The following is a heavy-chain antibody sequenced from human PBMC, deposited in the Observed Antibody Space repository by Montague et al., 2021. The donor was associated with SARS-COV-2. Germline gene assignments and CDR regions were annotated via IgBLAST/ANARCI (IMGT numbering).Heavy chain of an antibody. D-gene: IGHD3-22*01. Sequence: SETLSLTCTVSGGSISNYYWSWIRQPPGRGLEWIGYIYHSGSTDYSPSLKSRVTIPLDTSKNQFSLKVTSVTAADMAVYYCARGGGYYNYGLDVWGPGTTVTVSS. CDR3: ARGGGYYNYGLDV. CDR1: GGSISNYY. CDR2: IYHSGST. V-gene: IGHV4-59*01. J-gene: IGHJ6*02.